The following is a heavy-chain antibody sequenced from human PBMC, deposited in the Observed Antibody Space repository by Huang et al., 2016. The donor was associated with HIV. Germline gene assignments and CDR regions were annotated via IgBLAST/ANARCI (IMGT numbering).Heavy chain of an antibody. J-gene: IGHJ4*02. D-gene: IGHD3-22*01. CDR2: ISPIYGTA. CDR1: GGTFSSYA. Sequence: QVQLVQSGAEVKKPGSSVKVSCKDSGGTFSSYAISWVRQAPGQGLEGMGGISPIYGTANYAQKFQGRVTITADESTSTAYMELSSLRAEDTAVYYCARARGYYDSSVSYYFDYWGQGTLVTVSS. CDR3: ARARGYYDSSVSYYFDY. V-gene: IGHV1-69*13.